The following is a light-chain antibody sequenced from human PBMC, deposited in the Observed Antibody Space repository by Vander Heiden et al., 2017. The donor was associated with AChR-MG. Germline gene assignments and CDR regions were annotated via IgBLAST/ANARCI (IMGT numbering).Light chain of an antibody. CDR3: HQSGSFPCT. J-gene: IGKJ4*01. CDR1: QNIGTT. V-gene: IGKV6-21*02. Sequence: EIVLTQSPDFQSVTPKEKVTSTWRARQNIGTTGHWYHQKRDQSTRLLNNDASKSISGVPSRCSGSGSGTDFTLTSNRLEEEDAATYYCHQSGSFPCTFGGGTKVEIK. CDR2: DAS.